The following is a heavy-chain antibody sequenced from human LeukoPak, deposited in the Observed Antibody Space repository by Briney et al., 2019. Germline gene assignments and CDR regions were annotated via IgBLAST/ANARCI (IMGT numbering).Heavy chain of an antibody. J-gene: IGHJ5*02. Sequence: SETLSLTCTVSGGSISSSSYYWGWIRQPPGKGLEWIGSIYYSGSTYYNPSLKSRVTISVDTSKNQFSLKRSSVTAADTAVYYCARQPRGSGSPPKNWFDPWGQGTLVTVSS. D-gene: IGHD3-10*01. CDR3: ARQPRGSGSPPKNWFDP. CDR1: GGSISSSSYY. CDR2: IYYSGST. V-gene: IGHV4-39*01.